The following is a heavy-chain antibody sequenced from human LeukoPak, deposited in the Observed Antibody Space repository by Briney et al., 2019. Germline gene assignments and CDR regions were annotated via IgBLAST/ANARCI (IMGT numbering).Heavy chain of an antibody. CDR3: ARDTSPGGGNWFDP. Sequence: GGSLGLSCAASGFTVSNNYMSWVRQAPGKGLEWVSVTYAGGSTYYAESVKGRFTISRDSSENTLNLQMNSLRADDTAVYYCARDTSPGGGNWFDPWGQGTLVTVSS. CDR2: TYAGGST. V-gene: IGHV3-66*01. J-gene: IGHJ5*02. D-gene: IGHD2-15*01. CDR1: GFTVSNNY.